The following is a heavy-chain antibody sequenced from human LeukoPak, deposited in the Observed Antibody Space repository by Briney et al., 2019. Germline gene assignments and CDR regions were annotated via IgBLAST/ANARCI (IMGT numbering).Heavy chain of an antibody. CDR2: ISGDGGST. D-gene: IGHD5-24*01. Sequence: PGGSLRLSCAASGFTFDEHAMHWARQAPGKGLEWVSLISGDGGSTYYVVSVKGRFTISRDNSKNSLYLHMNSLTTEDTALYYCAKDYVRDGYNYGVFQNWGRGTLVTVSS. CDR3: AKDYVRDGYNYGVFQN. V-gene: IGHV3-43*02. J-gene: IGHJ4*02. CDR1: GFTFDEHA.